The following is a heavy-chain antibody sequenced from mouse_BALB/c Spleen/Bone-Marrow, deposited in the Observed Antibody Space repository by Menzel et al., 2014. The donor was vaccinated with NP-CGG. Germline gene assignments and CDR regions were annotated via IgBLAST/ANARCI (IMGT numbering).Heavy chain of an antibody. J-gene: IGHJ2*01. CDR3: TRDRGYDGGYYFDY. CDR2: ISNLAYSI. Sequence: EAQLVESGGGVVQPGGSRKLSCAASGFNFSDYGMAWVRLAPGKGPEWVAFISNLAYSIYYAETVTGRFTISRENAKNTLYLEMSSLRFEDTAVYYCTRDRGYDGGYYFDYWGQGTTLTVSS. CDR1: GFNFSDYG. D-gene: IGHD2-2*01. V-gene: IGHV5-15*02.